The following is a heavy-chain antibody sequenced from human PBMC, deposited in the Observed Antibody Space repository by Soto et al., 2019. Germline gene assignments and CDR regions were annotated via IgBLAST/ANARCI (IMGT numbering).Heavy chain of an antibody. CDR2: FDPEDGET. J-gene: IGHJ1*01. Sequence: QVHLVQSGTEVKKPGASVKVSCKVFGYSLTDLSVHWVRQAPGKGLEWMGGFDPEDGETICAQQVQGRVIMTEATSTDTAYMELSSLRSNDPPVYYCGTLLPIMIKFGEVFPSDWGQAPWSASPQ. CDR1: GYSLTDLS. V-gene: IGHV1-24*01. CDR3: GTLLPIMIKFGEVFPSD. D-gene: IGHD3-16*01.